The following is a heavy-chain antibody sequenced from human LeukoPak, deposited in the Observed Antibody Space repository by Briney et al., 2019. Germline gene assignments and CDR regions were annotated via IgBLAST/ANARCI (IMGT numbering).Heavy chain of an antibody. D-gene: IGHD1-1*01. J-gene: IGHJ4*02. CDR1: GITCSNSA. CDR3: ATFGTTGISY. Sequence: GGSLRLSCAASGITCSNSAMCWVRQAPGKGLEWVSSISGSGLSTYYADSLKGRFTISRDNSKNTLSLQMSTLRAEDTGTYYCATFGTTGISYWGQGALVTVSS. V-gene: IGHV3-23*01. CDR2: ISGSGLST.